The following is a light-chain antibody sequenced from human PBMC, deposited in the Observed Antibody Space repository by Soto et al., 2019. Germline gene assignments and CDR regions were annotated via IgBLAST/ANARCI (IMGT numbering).Light chain of an antibody. Sequence: AIHLTQSPSSLSASVGDRVTITCRARQGISTTLAWYQQKPGKAPKLLIYDASSLESGVPSRFSGSGSGTDFTLTISSLQPEDFATYFCQQFNEYPRTFGQGTRLDIK. CDR2: DAS. V-gene: IGKV1D-13*01. CDR3: QQFNEYPRT. J-gene: IGKJ5*01. CDR1: QGISTT.